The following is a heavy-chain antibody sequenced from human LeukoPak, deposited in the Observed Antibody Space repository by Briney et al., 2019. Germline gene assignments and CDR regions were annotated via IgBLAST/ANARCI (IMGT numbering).Heavy chain of an antibody. CDR3: AKRVMVRVVIGLDY. V-gene: IGHV3-23*01. CDR1: GFTLTSDV. Sequence: GGSLRLSCAASGFTLTSDVMSWRRQAPGKGLEWVSSIIGGGGTYYADSVKGRFTISRDNSKNTLYLKMNSLRAEDTAVYYCAKRVMVRVVIGLDYWGQGTLVTVSS. D-gene: IGHD3-10*01. J-gene: IGHJ4*02. CDR2: IIGGGGT.